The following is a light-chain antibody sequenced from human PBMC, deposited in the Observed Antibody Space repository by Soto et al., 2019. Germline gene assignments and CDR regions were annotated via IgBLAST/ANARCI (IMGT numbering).Light chain of an antibody. CDR2: DAS. V-gene: IGKV1-33*01. CDR3: QQYDNLLRIT. Sequence: DIQMTQCPSSLSASVGDRVTITCQASQDISNYLNWYQQKPGKAPKLLIYDASNLETGVPSRFSGSGSGTDFTFTISSLQPEDIATYYCQQYDNLLRITFGGGTKVEIK. CDR1: QDISNY. J-gene: IGKJ4*01.